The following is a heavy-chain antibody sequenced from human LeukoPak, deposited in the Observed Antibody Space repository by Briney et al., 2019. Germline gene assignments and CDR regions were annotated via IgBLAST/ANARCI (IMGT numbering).Heavy chain of an antibody. D-gene: IGHD3-22*01. CDR2: IYYSGST. V-gene: IGHV4-61*01. CDR3: ASSGYRPRYFDY. Sequence: PSQTLSLTCTVSGGSISSGSYYWSWIRQPPGKGLEWIGYIYYSGSTNYNPSLKSRVTISVDTSKNQFSLKLSSVTAADTAVYYCASSGYRPRYFDYWGQGTLVTVSS. J-gene: IGHJ4*02. CDR1: GGSISSGSYY.